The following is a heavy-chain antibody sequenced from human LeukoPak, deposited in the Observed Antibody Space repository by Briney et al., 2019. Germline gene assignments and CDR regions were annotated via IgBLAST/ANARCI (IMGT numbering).Heavy chain of an antibody. D-gene: IGHD3-9*01. J-gene: IGHJ4*02. CDR1: GFTFSSYA. CDR2: ISGSGGNT. CDR3: AKEAVDYDILTGYYTTGYFDY. Sequence: GGSLRLSCAASGFTFSSYAMSWVRQAPGKGLEWVSGISGSGGNTYYADSVKGRYTISRDNSKNTLYLQMSSLRAEDTAVYYCAKEAVDYDILTGYYTTGYFDYWGQGTLVTVSS. V-gene: IGHV3-23*01.